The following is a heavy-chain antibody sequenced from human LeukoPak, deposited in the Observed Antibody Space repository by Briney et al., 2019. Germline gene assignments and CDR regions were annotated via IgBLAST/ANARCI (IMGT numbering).Heavy chain of an antibody. D-gene: IGHD6-19*01. Sequence: SETLTLTCTVSGASITSTYWTWIRQPPGKGLESIGYIYYTGDTNYNPSLNSRDTISLDTSTSQFSLTLRSVTAADTAVYYCARVLIAVEAFDIWGQGTMVTVSS. CDR2: IYYTGDT. J-gene: IGHJ3*02. CDR3: ARVLIAVEAFDI. V-gene: IGHV4-59*01. CDR1: GASITSTY.